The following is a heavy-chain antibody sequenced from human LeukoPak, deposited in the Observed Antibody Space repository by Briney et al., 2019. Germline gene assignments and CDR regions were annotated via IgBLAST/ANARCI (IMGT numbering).Heavy chain of an antibody. J-gene: IGHJ3*01. V-gene: IGHV3-7*03. CDR2: INSDGSEG. Sequence: GGSLRLSCAVSGFIFSGFWMSWSRQAPGKGLEWVASINSDGSEGYYADVVKGRFTISRDNAKNSLYLQINSLRAEDTAVYYCARSSYSSSSSVWGQGAMVTVSS. D-gene: IGHD6-6*01. CDR3: ARSSYSSSSSV. CDR1: GFIFSGFW.